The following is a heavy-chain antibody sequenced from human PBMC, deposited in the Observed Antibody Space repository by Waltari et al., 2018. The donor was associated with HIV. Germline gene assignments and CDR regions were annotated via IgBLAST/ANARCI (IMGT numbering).Heavy chain of an antibody. V-gene: IGHV1-8*01. D-gene: IGHD4-17*01. CDR2: MNPNSGNT. CDR1: GYTFTSSD. Sequence: QVQLVQSGAEVKKPGASVTVSCKASGYTFTSSDITRVRQATGQGPEWMGWMNPNSGNTGYAQRFQGRVTMTRNTSISTAYMELSSLRSEDTAVYYCARGPLTTPRGYFDSWGQGTLVTVSS. CDR3: ARGPLTTPRGYFDS. J-gene: IGHJ4*02.